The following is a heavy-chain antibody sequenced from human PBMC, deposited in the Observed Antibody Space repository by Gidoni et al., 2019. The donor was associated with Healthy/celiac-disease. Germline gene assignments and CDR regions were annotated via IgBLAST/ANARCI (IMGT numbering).Heavy chain of an antibody. D-gene: IGHD6-13*01. CDR2: IIPIFGTA. Sequence: QAPGQGLEWMGGIIPIFGTANYAQKFQGRVTITADKSTSTAYMELSSLRSEDTAVYYCARDPVAAAGYYFDYWGQGTLVTVSS. CDR3: ARDPVAAAGYYFDY. J-gene: IGHJ4*02. V-gene: IGHV1-69*06.